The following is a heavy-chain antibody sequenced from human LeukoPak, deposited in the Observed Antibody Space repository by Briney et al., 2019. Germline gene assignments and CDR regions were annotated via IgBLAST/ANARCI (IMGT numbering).Heavy chain of an antibody. J-gene: IGHJ3*02. Sequence: SETLSLTCTVSGGSISSYYWSWIRQPPGKGLEWIGYIYYSGSTNYNPSLKSRVTISVDTSKNQFSLKLSSVTAADTAVYYCARDQDRDAFDIWGQGTMVTVSS. CDR1: GGSISSYY. CDR3: ARDQDRDAFDI. V-gene: IGHV4-59*01. CDR2: IYYSGST. D-gene: IGHD1-14*01.